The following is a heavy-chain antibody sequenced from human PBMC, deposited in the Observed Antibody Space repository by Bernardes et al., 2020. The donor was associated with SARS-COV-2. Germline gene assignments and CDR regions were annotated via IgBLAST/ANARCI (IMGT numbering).Heavy chain of an antibody. V-gene: IGHV2-5*02. Sequence: SGLTLVIPTHTLTLTCSFSGSSLPTSGVGVCWIRHPPGKALEWLVLFYWDDDKRHPPPLKNRLTTIKDTSKNQVFLTMTDMDPVDTATQFCADGSGVISRAWFDPWGQGTLVTVSS. CDR3: ADGSGVISRAWFDP. CDR1: GSSLPTSGVG. CDR2: FYWDDDK. J-gene: IGHJ5*01. D-gene: IGHD3-3*01.